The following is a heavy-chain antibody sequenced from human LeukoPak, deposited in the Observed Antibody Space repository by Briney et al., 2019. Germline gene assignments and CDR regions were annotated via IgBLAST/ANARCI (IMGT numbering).Heavy chain of an antibody. D-gene: IGHD2-2*01. CDR2: LSYDGSNK. CDR3: AKDLWDIVVVRAAPGYDGMDV. CDR1: GFTFSSYC. J-gene: IGHJ6*01. Sequence: GGSVRLLCAASGFTFSSYCMHWVRHAPGKGRVWLAYLSYDGSNKLYTDCVRGRLTLQRDISKNTLYLQMRSVRAEDTAVYYCAKDLWDIVVVRAAPGYDGMDVWGQGPTVTVSS. V-gene: IGHV3-30*02.